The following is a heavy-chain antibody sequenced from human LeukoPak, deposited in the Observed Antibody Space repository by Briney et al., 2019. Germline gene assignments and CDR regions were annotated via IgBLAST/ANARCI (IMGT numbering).Heavy chain of an antibody. Sequence: PGGSLRLSCAASGFTFSDYYMSWIRQAPGKGLGWVSYISSSGSTIYYADSVKGRFTISRDNAKNSLYLQMNSLRAEDTAVYYCARDVFEDAGTTSFVYWGQGTLVTVSS. CDR2: ISSSGSTI. CDR1: GFTFSDYY. J-gene: IGHJ4*02. V-gene: IGHV3-11*01. CDR3: ARDVFEDAGTTSFVY. D-gene: IGHD1-1*01.